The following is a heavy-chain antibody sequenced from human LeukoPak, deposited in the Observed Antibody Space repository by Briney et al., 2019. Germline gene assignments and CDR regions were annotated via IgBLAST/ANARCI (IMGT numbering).Heavy chain of an antibody. CDR2: IIPIFGTA. D-gene: IGHD6-6*01. Sequence: ALVKVSCKASGGTFSSYAISWVRQAPGQGLEWMGGIIPIFGTANYAQKFQGRVTITADESTSTAYMELSSLRSEDTAVYYCARGGPYSSSSLDPRGQGTLVTVSS. CDR3: ARGGPYSSSSLDP. V-gene: IGHV1-69*13. J-gene: IGHJ5*02. CDR1: GGTFSSYA.